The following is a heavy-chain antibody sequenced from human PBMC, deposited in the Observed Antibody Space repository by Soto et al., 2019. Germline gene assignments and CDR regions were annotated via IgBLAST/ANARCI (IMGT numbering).Heavy chain of an antibody. CDR1: GYIFTDYN. CDR2: ISLQNGKT. CDR3: VRDEVGDSGGYFRH. V-gene: IGHV1-18*01. Sequence: ASVKVSCKTSGYIFTDYNFAWVRQAPGQGPEWMGWISLQNGKTSYAQKFQGRVTLSTDTSTTTAYMELRSLRSDDTAIYYCVRDEVGDSGGYFRHWGQGTLVTVSS. J-gene: IGHJ1*01. D-gene: IGHD1-26*01.